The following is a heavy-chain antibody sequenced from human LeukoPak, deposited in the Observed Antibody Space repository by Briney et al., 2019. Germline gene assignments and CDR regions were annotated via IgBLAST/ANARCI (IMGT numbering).Heavy chain of an antibody. Sequence: ASVKVSCKASGYTFTIYGISWVRQAPGQGLEWMGWISAYNGNTNYAQKLQGRVTMTTDTSTSTAYMELRSLRSDDTAVYYCARDVYYYDSSPNYYGMDVWGQGTTVTVSS. CDR3: ARDVYYYDSSPNYYGMDV. CDR1: GYTFTIYG. D-gene: IGHD3-22*01. CDR2: ISAYNGNT. J-gene: IGHJ6*02. V-gene: IGHV1-18*01.